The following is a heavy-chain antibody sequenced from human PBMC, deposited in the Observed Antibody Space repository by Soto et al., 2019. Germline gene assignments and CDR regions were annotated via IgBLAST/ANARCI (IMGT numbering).Heavy chain of an antibody. CDR1: GGTFSSYA. V-gene: IGHV1-69*06. J-gene: IGHJ6*02. CDR3: ARLWMYYGMDV. Sequence: GASVKVSCKASGGTFSSYAISWVRQAPGQGLEWMGGIIPIFGTANYAQKLQGRVTITADKSTSTAYMELSSLRSEDTAVYYCARLWMYYGMDVWGQGTTVTVSS. CDR2: IIPIFGTA. D-gene: IGHD2-21*01.